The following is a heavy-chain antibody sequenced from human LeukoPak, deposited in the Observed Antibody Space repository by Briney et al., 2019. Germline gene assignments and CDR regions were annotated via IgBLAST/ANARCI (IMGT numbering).Heavy chain of an antibody. V-gene: IGHV4-31*03. Sequence: SETLSLTCTVSGGSISSGGYYWSWIRQHPGKGLEWIGYIYYSGSTYYNPSLKSRVTISVDTSKNQFSLKLGSVTAADTAVYYCARGRGVAFGYWGQGTLVTVSS. J-gene: IGHJ4*02. CDR3: ARGRGVAFGY. CDR2: IYYSGST. D-gene: IGHD3-10*01. CDR1: GGSISSGGYY.